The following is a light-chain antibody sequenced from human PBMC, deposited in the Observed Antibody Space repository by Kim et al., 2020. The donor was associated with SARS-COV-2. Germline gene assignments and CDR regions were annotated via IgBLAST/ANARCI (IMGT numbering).Light chain of an antibody. CDR1: QTISEL. CDR3: QQSYNTPRYT. Sequence: ASVGDKVTSTCRASQTISELLNLYQQKPGKVPKLLIYGASNLKSGVPSRFSGSGSGTDFTLTISSLQPGDFATYFCQQSYNTPRYTFGQETKLDI. CDR2: GAS. V-gene: IGKV1-39*01. J-gene: IGKJ2*01.